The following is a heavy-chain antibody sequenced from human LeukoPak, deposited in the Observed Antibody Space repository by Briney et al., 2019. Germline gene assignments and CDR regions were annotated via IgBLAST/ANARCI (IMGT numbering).Heavy chain of an antibody. V-gene: IGHV4-39*01. Sequence: SETLSLTCTVSGGSISSSSYYWGWIRQPPGKGLEWIGSIYYSGSTYYNPSLKSRVTISVDTSKNQFSLKLSSVTAADTAVYYCARKKEGWFGEFLNGMDIWGQGTTVTVSS. D-gene: IGHD3-10*01. CDR3: ARKKEGWFGEFLNGMDI. J-gene: IGHJ6*02. CDR2: IYYSGST. CDR1: GGSISSSSYY.